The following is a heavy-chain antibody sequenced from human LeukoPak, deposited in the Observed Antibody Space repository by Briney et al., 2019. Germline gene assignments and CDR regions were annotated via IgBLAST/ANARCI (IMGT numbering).Heavy chain of an antibody. V-gene: IGHV3-23*01. CDR1: GFTFSSYG. J-gene: IGHJ4*02. CDR2: ISGSGVST. CDR3: ASFRGVGWDFVY. D-gene: IGHD3-10*01. Sequence: PGGSLRLSCAASGFTFSSYGMSWVCQAPGKGLEWVSGISGSGVSTYYADSVKGRFTISRDNSKNTLYLQINSLRAEDTAVYYCASFRGVGWDFVYWGQGTLVTVSS.